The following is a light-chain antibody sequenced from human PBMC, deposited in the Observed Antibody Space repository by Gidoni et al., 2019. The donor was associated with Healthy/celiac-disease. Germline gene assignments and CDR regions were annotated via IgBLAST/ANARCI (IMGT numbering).Light chain of an antibody. J-gene: IGLJ2*01. Sequence: SALTQPASVSGSPGQSITISCTGTSSDVGIYNLVSWYQQHPGKTHKLMIYEGSKRPSGVSNRFSGSKSGNTASLTIFGLQAEDEAHYYCFSYASTTTLVFGGGTKLTVL. CDR3: FSYASTTTLV. V-gene: IGLV2-23*01. CDR2: EGS. CDR1: SSDVGIYNL.